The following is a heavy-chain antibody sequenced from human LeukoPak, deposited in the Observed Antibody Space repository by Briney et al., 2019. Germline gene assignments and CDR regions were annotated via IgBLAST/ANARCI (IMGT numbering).Heavy chain of an antibody. CDR3: AKSGGGFWSGYYLYYFDY. CDR2: ISGDGGST. D-gene: IGHD3-3*01. J-gene: IGHJ4*02. V-gene: IGHV3-43*02. CDR1: GFTFDDYA. Sequence: TGGSLRLSCAASGFTFDDYAMHWVRQAPGKGLEWVSLISGDGGSTYYADSVKGRFTISRDNSKNSLYLQMNSLRTEDTALYYCAKSGGGFWSGYYLYYFDYWGQGTLVTVSS.